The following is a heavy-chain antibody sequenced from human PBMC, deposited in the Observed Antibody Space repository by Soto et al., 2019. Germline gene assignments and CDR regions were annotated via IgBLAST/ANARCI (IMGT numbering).Heavy chain of an antibody. D-gene: IGHD3-22*01. CDR3: ARVDSSGYYYALEGLFDY. CDR2: IWYDGSNK. CDR1: GFTFSSYG. Sequence: PGGSLRLSCAASGFTFSSYGMHWVRQAPGKGLEWVAVIWYDGSNKYYADSVKGRFTISRDNSKNTLYLQMNSLRAEDTAVYYCARVDSSGYYYALEGLFDYWGQGTLVTVSS. J-gene: IGHJ4*02. V-gene: IGHV3-33*01.